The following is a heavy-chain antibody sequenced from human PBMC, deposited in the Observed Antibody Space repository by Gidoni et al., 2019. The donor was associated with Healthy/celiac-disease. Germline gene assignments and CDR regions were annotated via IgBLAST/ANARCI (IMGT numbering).Heavy chain of an antibody. V-gene: IGHV3-49*03. D-gene: IGHD3-9*01. CDR3: TQDYDILTGYQILFDY. CDR2: IRSKAYGGTT. J-gene: IGHJ4*02. Sequence: EVQLVESGGGLVQPGRSLRLSCTASGFTFGDYARSWFRQAPGKGLEWVGFIRSKAYGGTTEYAASVKGRFTISRDDSKSIAYLQMNSLKTEDTAVYYCTQDYDILTGYQILFDYWGQGTLVTVSS. CDR1: GFTFGDYA.